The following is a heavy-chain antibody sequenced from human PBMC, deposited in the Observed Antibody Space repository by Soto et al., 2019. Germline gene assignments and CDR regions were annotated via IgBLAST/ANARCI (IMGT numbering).Heavy chain of an antibody. Sequence: SETLSLTCTVSGDSVSSGRYYWSWIRQPPGKGLEWIGHIYYSGSTTYNPSLKSRVTISIDMSKNQFSLKLSSVTAADTTVYYCARDKITGLFDYWGQGTLVT. D-gene: IGHD2-8*02. J-gene: IGHJ4*02. CDR3: ARDKITGLFDY. CDR1: GDSVSSGRYY. V-gene: IGHV4-61*01. CDR2: IYYSGST.